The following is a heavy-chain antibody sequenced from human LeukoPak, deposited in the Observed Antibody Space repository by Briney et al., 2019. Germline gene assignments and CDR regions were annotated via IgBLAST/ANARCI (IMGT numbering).Heavy chain of an antibody. CDR1: GFTFSSYA. CDR3: AKVVVVDSGYDSYAFDI. D-gene: IGHD5-12*01. CDR2: ISGSGGST. V-gene: IGHV3-23*01. J-gene: IGHJ3*02. Sequence: GGSLRLSCAASGFTFSSYAMSWVRQAPGKGLEWVSAISGSGGSTYYADSVKGRFTISRDNSKNTLYPQMNSLRAEDTAVYYCAKVVVVDSGYDSYAFDIWGQGTMVTVSS.